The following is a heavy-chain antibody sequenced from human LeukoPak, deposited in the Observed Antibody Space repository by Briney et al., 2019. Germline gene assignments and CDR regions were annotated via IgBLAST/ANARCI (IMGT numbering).Heavy chain of an antibody. D-gene: IGHD3-22*01. CDR2: ISSSSSCT. Sequence: PGGSLRLSCAASGFTFSDYYMSWIRQAPGKGLEWVSYISSSSSCTNYADSVKGRFTISRDNAKNSLYLQMNSLRAEDTAVYYCARQDSSGYSEYYFDYWGQGTLVTVSS. V-gene: IGHV3-11*06. CDR3: ARQDSSGYSEYYFDY. J-gene: IGHJ4*02. CDR1: GFTFSDYY.